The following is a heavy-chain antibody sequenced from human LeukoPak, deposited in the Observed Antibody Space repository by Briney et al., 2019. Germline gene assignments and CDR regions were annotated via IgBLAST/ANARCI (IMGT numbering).Heavy chain of an antibody. CDR1: GYTFTGYY. CDR2: INPDSGDT. J-gene: IGHJ4*02. Sequence: ASVKVSCKASGYTFTGYYMHWVRQAPGQGLEWMGRINPDSGDTNYAQHFQGRVTMTRDTSISTVYMELSSLSYDDTAVYYCARDLSSTPHWELDYWGQGTLVTVST. CDR3: ARDLSSTPHWELDY. V-gene: IGHV1-2*06. D-gene: IGHD1-26*01.